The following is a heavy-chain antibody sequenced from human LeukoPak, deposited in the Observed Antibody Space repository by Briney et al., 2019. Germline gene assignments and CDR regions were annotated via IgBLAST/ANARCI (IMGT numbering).Heavy chain of an antibody. CDR3: ARRGYSYGYESNGFDY. Sequence: SETLSLTCVVHGGSFSGYYWSWIRQAPGKGLEWIGEVNHSESTNYNPSLKSRVTISVDTSKNQFSLKLSSVTAADTAVYYCARRGYSYGYESNGFDYWGQGTLVTVSS. D-gene: IGHD5-18*01. CDR2: VNHSEST. CDR1: GGSFSGYY. J-gene: IGHJ4*02. V-gene: IGHV4-34*01.